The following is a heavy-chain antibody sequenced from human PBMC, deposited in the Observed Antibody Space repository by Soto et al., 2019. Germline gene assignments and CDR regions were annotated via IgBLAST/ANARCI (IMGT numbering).Heavy chain of an antibody. CDR1: GGSISSYY. CDR2: IFYSGST. CDR3: ARRWGPTFDF. Sequence: SETLSLTCTVSGGSISSYYWSWIRQPPGKGPEWIGYIFYSGSTSYNPSLKSRVTISVDTSKNQFSLKLSSVTAADTAVYFCARRWGPTFDFWGQGTLVTVSS. D-gene: IGHD1-26*01. V-gene: IGHV4-59*01. J-gene: IGHJ4*02.